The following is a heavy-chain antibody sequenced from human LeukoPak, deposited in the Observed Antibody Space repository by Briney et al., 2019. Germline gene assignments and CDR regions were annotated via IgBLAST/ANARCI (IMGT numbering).Heavy chain of an antibody. D-gene: IGHD3-10*01. CDR1: GFTFSSYW. CDR3: ARDPYSMVRGVIIYYMDV. J-gene: IGHJ6*03. CDR2: IKQDGSEK. V-gene: IGHV3-7*01. Sequence: GGSLRLSCAASGFTFSSYWMSWVRQAPGKGLEWVANIKQDGSEKYYVDSVKGRFTISRDNAKNSLYLQMYSLRAEDTAVYYCARDPYSMVRGVIIYYMDVWGKGTTVTVSS.